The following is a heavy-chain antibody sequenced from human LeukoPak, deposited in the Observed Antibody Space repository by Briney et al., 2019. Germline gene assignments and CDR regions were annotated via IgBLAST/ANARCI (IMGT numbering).Heavy chain of an antibody. CDR3: AKLSDSSGADY. J-gene: IGHJ4*02. Sequence: GRSLRLSCAASGFTFSSYGMHWVRQAPGKGLEWVAVISYDGSNKYYADSVKGRFTISRDNSNNTLYLQMNSLRAEDTAVYYCAKLSDSSGADYWGQGTLVTVSS. V-gene: IGHV3-30*18. CDR2: ISYDGSNK. D-gene: IGHD3-22*01. CDR1: GFTFSSYG.